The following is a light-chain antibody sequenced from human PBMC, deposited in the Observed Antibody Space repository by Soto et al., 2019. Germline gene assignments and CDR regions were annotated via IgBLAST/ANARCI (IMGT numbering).Light chain of an antibody. J-gene: IGKJ3*01. V-gene: IGKV2-28*01. CDR3: MESLQAPFT. CDR2: MGS. Sequence: DIVMTQSPLSLPVTPGEPASMSCRSSQSLVHTNGYSYVDWYLQKPGQSPQLLIYMGSNRASGVPGRFSGSGSGTDFTLKISRVEAEDFGVYYCMESLQAPFTFGPGTKVDLK. CDR1: QSLVHTNGYSY.